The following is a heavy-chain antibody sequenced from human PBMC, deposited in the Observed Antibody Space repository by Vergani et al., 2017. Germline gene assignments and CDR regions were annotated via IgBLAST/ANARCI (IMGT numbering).Heavy chain of an antibody. V-gene: IGHV3-21*01. J-gene: IGHJ4*02. Sequence: EVQLVESGGGLVKPGGSLRLSCAASGFTFSSYSMNWVRQAPGKGLEWVSSISSSSSYIYYADSVKGRFTISRDNAKNSLYLQMNSLRAEDTAVYYCAREGGRSPLYYFDYWGQGTLVTVSS. D-gene: IGHD2-15*01. CDR1: GFTFSSYS. CDR3: AREGGRSPLYYFDY. CDR2: ISSSSSYI.